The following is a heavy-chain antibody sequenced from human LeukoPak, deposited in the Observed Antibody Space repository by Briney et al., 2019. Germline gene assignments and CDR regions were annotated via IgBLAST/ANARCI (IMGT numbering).Heavy chain of an antibody. CDR1: GGSISSYY. J-gene: IGHJ4*02. CDR3: ARLDLYGYCDY. V-gene: IGHV4-59*08. Sequence: PSETLSLTCPVSGGSISSYYWSWIRQPPGKGLEWIGYIYYSGSTNYNPSLKSRVTISVDTSKNQFSLKLSSVTAADTAVYYCARLDLYGYCDYWGQGTLVTVSS. CDR2: IYYSGST. D-gene: IGHD2-8*01.